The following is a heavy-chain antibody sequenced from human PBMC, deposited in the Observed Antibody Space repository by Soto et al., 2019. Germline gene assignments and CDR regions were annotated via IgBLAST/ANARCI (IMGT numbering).Heavy chain of an antibody. CDR3: ARHPGGGWLQYHPGFDY. D-gene: IGHD4-4*01. CDR2: IYYSGST. CDR1: GGSISSYY. Sequence: QVQLQESGPGLVKPSETLSLTCTVSGGSISSYYWSWIRQPPGKGLEWIGYIYYSGSTNYNPSLKRRVTISVDTSKNQFSLKLSSVTAADTAVYYCARHPGGGWLQYHPGFDYWGQGTLVTVSS. V-gene: IGHV4-59*08. J-gene: IGHJ4*02.